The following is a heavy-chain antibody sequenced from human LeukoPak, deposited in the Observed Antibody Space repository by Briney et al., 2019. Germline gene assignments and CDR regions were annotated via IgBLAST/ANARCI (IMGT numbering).Heavy chain of an antibody. V-gene: IGHV5-51*01. D-gene: IGHD6-13*01. J-gene: IGHJ4*02. CDR1: GYSFTSYW. CDR3: ARLKLAAAGNILGVRY. CDR2: IYPGDSDT. Sequence: GESLKISCKGSGYSFTSYWIGWVRQMPGKGLEWMGIIYPGDSDTRYSPSFQGQVTISADKSISTAYLQWSSLKASDTAMYYCARLKLAAAGNILGVRYWGQGTLVTVSS.